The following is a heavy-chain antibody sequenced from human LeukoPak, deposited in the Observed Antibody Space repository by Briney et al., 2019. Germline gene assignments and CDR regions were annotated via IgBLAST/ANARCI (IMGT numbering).Heavy chain of an antibody. V-gene: IGHV3-21*01. CDR1: GFTFSSYA. CDR3: ARDPAAAGTVWFDS. D-gene: IGHD6-13*01. CDR2: ITTSSSYI. J-gene: IGHJ5*01. Sequence: KSGGSLRLSCAASGFTFSSYAMNWVRQAPGKGREWVSSITTSSSYIYYADSVKGRFTISRDDAKNSLYLQMNSLRVEDTAVYYCARDPAAAGTVWFDSWGQGTLVTVSS.